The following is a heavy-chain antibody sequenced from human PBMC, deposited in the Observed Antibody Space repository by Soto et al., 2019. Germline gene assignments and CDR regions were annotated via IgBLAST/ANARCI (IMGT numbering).Heavy chain of an antibody. CDR3: AKRQGIGAAAKNFDF. V-gene: IGHV3-23*01. CDR2: ISDSGGLT. J-gene: IGHJ4*02. CDR1: GFTFSNHA. D-gene: IGHD6-13*01. Sequence: GGSLRLSCAASGFTFSNHAMSWVRQAPGKGLEWVSGISDSGGLTYYADSVKGRFSMSRDNSKNTLYLQMKNLRAEDTAVYFCAKRQGIGAAAKNFDFWGQGTLVTVSS.